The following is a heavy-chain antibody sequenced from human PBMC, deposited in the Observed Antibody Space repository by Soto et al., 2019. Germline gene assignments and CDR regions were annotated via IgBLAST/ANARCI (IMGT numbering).Heavy chain of an antibody. CDR2: IVVGSGHT. CDR1: GFTFTSSA. V-gene: IGHV1-58*02. Sequence: QMQLVQSGPEVKKPGTSVKVSCKASGFTFTSSAMQWVRQARGQRLEWIGWIVVGSGHTNYAQKFQERVTITRDMSKSTAYMELSSLRSEDTAVYYCAADRRYCSGGNCEDYWGQGTLVTVSS. J-gene: IGHJ4*02. D-gene: IGHD2-15*01. CDR3: AADRRYCSGGNCEDY.